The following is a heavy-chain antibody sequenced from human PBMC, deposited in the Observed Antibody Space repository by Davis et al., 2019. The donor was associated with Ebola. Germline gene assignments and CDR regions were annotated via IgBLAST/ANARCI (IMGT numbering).Heavy chain of an antibody. J-gene: IGHJ4*02. CDR1: VITFSSYA. CDR2: ISGSGGST. V-gene: IGHV3-23*01. CDR3: AKDRGNYYFDY. Sequence: GESLKISCTDSVITFSSYAMTWVRQAPGKGLEWVSTISGSGGSTNFADSVKGRFTISRDNSNNTLYLQMNSLRAEDTAVYYCAKDRGNYYFDYWGQGALVTVSS. D-gene: IGHD3-16*01.